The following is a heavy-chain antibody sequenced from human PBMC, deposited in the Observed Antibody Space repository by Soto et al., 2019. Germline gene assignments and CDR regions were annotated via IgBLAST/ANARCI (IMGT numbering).Heavy chain of an antibody. CDR2: ISGSGGST. CDR3: AKGLVRGVTSFDY. V-gene: IGHV3-23*01. Sequence: EVQLLESGGGLVQPGGSLRLSCAASGFTFSSYAMSWVRQAPGKGLEWVSAISGSGGSTYYADSVKGRFTISRDNSKNTLYLQMNSLRAEDTAVYYYAKGLVRGVTSFDYWGQGTLVTVSS. CDR1: GFTFSSYA. D-gene: IGHD3-10*01. J-gene: IGHJ4*02.